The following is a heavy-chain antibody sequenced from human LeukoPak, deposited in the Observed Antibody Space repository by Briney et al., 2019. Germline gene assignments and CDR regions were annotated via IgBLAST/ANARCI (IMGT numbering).Heavy chain of an antibody. CDR1: GFTVSSNY. V-gene: IGHV3-53*01. CDR2: IYSGGNT. Sequence: GGSLRLSCAASGFTVSSNYMGWVRQAPGKGLEYVSVIYSGGNTYYAGSVKDRFTISRDNSKNTVYLQMNSLRAEDTAVFYCARLVATTGRLYFDYWGQGTLVTVSS. J-gene: IGHJ4*02. D-gene: IGHD1-1*01. CDR3: ARLVATTGRLYFDY.